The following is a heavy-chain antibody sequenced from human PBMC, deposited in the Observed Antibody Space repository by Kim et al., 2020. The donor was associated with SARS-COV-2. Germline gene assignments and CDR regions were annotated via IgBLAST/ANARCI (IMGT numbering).Heavy chain of an antibody. V-gene: IGHV3-74*01. Sequence: GGSLRLSCAASGFTFTNYCIHWVRQIPGKGPVWVSSVGGDGGSRYYADSVKGRFITSSDNANNMVYLLRNSLRVDATAIYYWTSMFEYWGEGALVTISS. J-gene: IGHJ4*02. D-gene: IGHD3-10*02. CDR2: VGGDGGSR. CDR1: GFTFTNYC. CDR3: TSMFEY.